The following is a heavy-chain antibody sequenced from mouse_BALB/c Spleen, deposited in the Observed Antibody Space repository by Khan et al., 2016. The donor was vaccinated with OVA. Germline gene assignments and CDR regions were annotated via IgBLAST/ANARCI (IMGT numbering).Heavy chain of an antibody. J-gene: IGHJ3*01. Sequence: EVQLQESGPGLVKPSQSLSLTCTVTGYSITSDYAWNWIRQFPGNKLEWMGSLSYSGSANYNPSLKSRISITRDTSKNQFFLQLNSVTTEETATYYCARGYFGTSLFAYWGQGTLVTVSA. CDR1: GYSITSDYA. D-gene: IGHD1-1*01. CDR3: ARGYFGTSLFAY. CDR2: LSYSGSA. V-gene: IGHV3-2*02.